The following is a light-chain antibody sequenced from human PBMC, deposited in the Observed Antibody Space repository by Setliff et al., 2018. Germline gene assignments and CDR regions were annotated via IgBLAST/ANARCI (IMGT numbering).Light chain of an antibody. J-gene: IGLJ1*01. CDR2: EVS. V-gene: IGLV2-8*01. CDR1: SSDVGGYNY. CDR3: SSYAGSNNPYV. Sequence: QSVLTQAPSASGSPGQSVTISYTGTSSDVGGYNYVSWYQRHPGKAPKLMIYEVSKRPSGVPDRFSGSKSGNTASLTVSGLQAEDEADYYCSSYAGSNNPYVFGTGAKV.